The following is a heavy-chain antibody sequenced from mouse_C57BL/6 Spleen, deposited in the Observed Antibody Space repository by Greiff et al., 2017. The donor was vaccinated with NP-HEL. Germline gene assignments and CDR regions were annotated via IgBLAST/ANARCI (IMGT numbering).Heavy chain of an antibody. Sequence: QVQLQQSGAELVRPGASVTLSCKASGYTFTDYEMHWVKQTPVHGLEWIGAIAPETGGTAYNQKFKGKAILTADKSSSTAYMELRSLTSEDSAVYYCTRDWGLLTVDYWGQGTTLTVSS. D-gene: IGHD2-13*01. J-gene: IGHJ2*01. CDR1: GYTFTDYE. CDR2: IAPETGGT. CDR3: TRDWGLLTVDY. V-gene: IGHV1-15*01.